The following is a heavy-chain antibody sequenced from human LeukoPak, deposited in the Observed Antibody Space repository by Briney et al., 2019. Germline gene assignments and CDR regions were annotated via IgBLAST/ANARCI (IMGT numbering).Heavy chain of an antibody. V-gene: IGHV3-23*01. CDR1: KFSFLRYG. CDR3: AKDPRQRQVGWFDR. J-gene: IGHJ5*01. CDR2: INHCGETT. Sequence: GGSLRLSCAASKFSFLRYGMRWVRQAPGKGLEWVSRINHCGETTYYADSVNGRFTISRDNSRNTLYLQMNRLRAEDTAGYYCAKDPRQRQVGWFDRWGQGCLVTVS.